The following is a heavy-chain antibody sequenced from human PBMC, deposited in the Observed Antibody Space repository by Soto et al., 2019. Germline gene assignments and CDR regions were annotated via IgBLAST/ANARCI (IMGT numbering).Heavy chain of an antibody. D-gene: IGHD2-2*03. J-gene: IGHJ6*02. CDR3: ATVGYCSSTSCQTRYYYYGMDV. CDR2: ISRSGSDI. V-gene: IGHV3-21*05. CDR1: GFNFNSYT. Sequence: ESLKISCAASGFNFNSYTINWVRQAPGKGLEWVSYISRSGSDIYYADSVKGRFTISRDNAKNSLFLQMNSLRAEYTAVYYCATVGYCSSTSCQTRYYYYGMDVWGQGATVTVSS.